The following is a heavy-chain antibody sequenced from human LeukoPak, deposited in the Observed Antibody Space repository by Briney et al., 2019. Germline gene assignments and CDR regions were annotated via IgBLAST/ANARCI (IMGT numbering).Heavy chain of an antibody. J-gene: IGHJ4*02. Sequence: ASVKVSCKVSGYTLSDLAMHWVRQAPGKGLEWMGGLDPEEGETIRAQKFEGRVTMTEDTSTDTAYMELSSLRSEDTAMYYCVTAAGAYWGQGTLVNVSS. CDR1: GYTLSDLA. CDR2: LDPEEGET. CDR3: VTAAGAY. V-gene: IGHV1-24*01.